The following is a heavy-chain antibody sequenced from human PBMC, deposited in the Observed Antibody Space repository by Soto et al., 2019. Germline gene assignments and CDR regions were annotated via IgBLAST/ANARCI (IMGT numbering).Heavy chain of an antibody. CDR2: IYYSGST. J-gene: IGHJ4*02. V-gene: IGHV4-59*08. CDR1: GGSISSYY. CDR3: AGLGYCSSTSCYDLDY. D-gene: IGHD2-2*01. Sequence: SETLSLTCTVSGGSISSYYWSWIRQPPGKGLEWIGYIYYSGSTNYNPSLKSRVTISVDTSKNQFSLKLSSVTAADTAVYYCAGLGYCSSTSCYDLDYWGQGTLVTVSS.